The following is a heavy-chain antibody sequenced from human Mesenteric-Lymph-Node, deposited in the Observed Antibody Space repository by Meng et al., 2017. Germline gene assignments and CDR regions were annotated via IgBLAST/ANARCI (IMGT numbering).Heavy chain of an antibody. D-gene: IGHD3-9*01. V-gene: IGHV4-4*02. CDR2: ISQSGTT. CDR3: VSQGMTSYSGGY. CDR1: GGSFRGCNW. Sequence: QVQLRESGPEVGKPLVSLPFSFAASGGSFRGCNWWRGLRQPPGKGVEMIGKISQSGTTYYTPSLKSRVTITGDWSKSQFSLKLNSVTAADTALYYCVSQGMTSYSGGYWGQGTLVTVSS. J-gene: IGHJ4*02.